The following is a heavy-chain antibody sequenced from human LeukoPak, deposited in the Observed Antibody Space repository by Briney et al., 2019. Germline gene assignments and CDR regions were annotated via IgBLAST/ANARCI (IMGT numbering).Heavy chain of an antibody. V-gene: IGHV4-61*01. CDR1: GASVSSASY. CDR2: IYNGVNT. D-gene: IGHD1-26*01. J-gene: IGHJ5*02. Sequence: SETLSLTCTVSGASVSSASYWSWIRQPPGKGVEWIAHIYNGVNTNYNLSLKSRVTILVDTSKNQFSLRLNSVTAADTAVYYCARSRAFNSGAFDPWGQGSLVTVSS. CDR3: ARSRAFNSGAFDP.